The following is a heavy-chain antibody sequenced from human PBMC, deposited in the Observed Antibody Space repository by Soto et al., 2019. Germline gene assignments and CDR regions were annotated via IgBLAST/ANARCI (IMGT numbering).Heavy chain of an antibody. Sequence: QVQLQESGPGLVKPSGTLSLTCAVSSGSISSSNWWSWVRQPPGKGLEWIGELYHSGSTNYNPSLESRVTISVDKSKNQFSLNLSSVTAADTAVYYCAREAARKFDYWGQGILVTVSS. CDR1: SGSISSSNW. V-gene: IGHV4-4*02. CDR3: AREAARKFDY. CDR2: LYHSGST. J-gene: IGHJ4*02.